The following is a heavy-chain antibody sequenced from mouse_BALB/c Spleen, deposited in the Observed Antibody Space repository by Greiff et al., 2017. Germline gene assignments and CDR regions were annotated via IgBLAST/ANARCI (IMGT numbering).Heavy chain of an antibody. CDR2: IDPSDSYT. CDR3: ARDSSGPVDY. CDR1: GYTFTSYW. V-gene: IGHV1-69*02. Sequence: QQSCKASGYTFTSYWMHWVKQRPGQGLEWIGEIDPSDSYTNYNQKFKGKATLTVDKSSSTAYMQLSSLTSEDSAVYYCARDSSGPVDYWGQGTSVTVSS. D-gene: IGHD3-2*01. J-gene: IGHJ4*01.